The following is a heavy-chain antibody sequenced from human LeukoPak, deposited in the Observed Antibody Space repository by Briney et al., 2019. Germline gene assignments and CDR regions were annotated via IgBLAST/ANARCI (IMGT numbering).Heavy chain of an antibody. V-gene: IGHV4-34*01. D-gene: IGHD3-10*01. Sequence: SETLSLTCAVYAGSFSGYYWSCIRHPPGKGREWIGEINHSGGTNNNPSLTSRVTISVDTSKNQFSLKLSSVTDADTAVYYCARGLSLFTYYYGSGSYYDYWGQGTLVTVSS. CDR2: INHSGGT. J-gene: IGHJ4*02. CDR1: AGSFSGYY. CDR3: ARGLSLFTYYYGSGSYYDY.